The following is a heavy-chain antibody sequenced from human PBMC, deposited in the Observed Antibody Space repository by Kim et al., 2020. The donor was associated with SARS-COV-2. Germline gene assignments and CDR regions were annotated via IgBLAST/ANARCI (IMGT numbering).Heavy chain of an antibody. CDR2: ISAYNGNT. V-gene: IGHV1-18*01. J-gene: IGHJ4*02. D-gene: IGHD5-12*01. Sequence: ASVKVSCKASGYTFTSYGISWVRQAPGQGLEWMGWISAYNGNTNYAQKLQGRVTMTTDTSTSTAYMELRSLRSDDTAVYYCARDRRNGIVATISVIDYWGQGTLVTVSS. CDR1: GYTFTSYG. CDR3: ARDRRNGIVATISVIDY.